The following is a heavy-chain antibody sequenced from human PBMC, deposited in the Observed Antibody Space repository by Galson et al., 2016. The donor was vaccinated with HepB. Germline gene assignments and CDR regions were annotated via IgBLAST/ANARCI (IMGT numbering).Heavy chain of an antibody. Sequence: SETLSLTCTVSGGSVSSGIYYWSWIRQPPGKGLEWIGHIYYTGSTNYNSSLKSRVTISTDRSKNQFSLKLSSVTAADTALYYCARDRRYDFSGGNPRYGMDVWGQGATVIVSS. CDR3: ARDRRYDFSGGNPRYGMDV. V-gene: IGHV4-61*01. CDR1: GGSVSSGIYY. D-gene: IGHD3-3*01. CDR2: IYYTGST. J-gene: IGHJ6*02.